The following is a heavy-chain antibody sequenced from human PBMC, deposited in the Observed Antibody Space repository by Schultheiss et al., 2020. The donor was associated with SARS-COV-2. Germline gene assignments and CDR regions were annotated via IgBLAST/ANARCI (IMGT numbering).Heavy chain of an antibody. CDR2: INHSGST. J-gene: IGHJ6*04. CDR1: GDAIKSYY. Sequence: SETLSLTCTVSGDAIKSYYWSWIRQPPGKGLEWIGEINHSGSTNYNPSLKSRVTISVDTSKNQFSLKLSSVTAADTAVYYCASFWTDRDYDFWSGPRSGTLDVWGKGTTVTVSS. V-gene: IGHV4-34*01. D-gene: IGHD3-3*01. CDR3: ASFWTDRDYDFWSGPRSGTLDV.